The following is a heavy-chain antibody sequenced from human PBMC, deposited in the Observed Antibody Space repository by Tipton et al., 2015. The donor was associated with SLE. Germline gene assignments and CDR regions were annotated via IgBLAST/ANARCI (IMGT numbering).Heavy chain of an antibody. CDR2: FYYSGST. Sequence: TLSLTCTVSGGSMSTYYWNWIRQFPGKGLEWIGFFYYSGSTSYNPSLKSRVTISLDKSKNQFSLKLSSVTAADTAVYYCARGGTVFGVVLNWFGPWGQGTLLTVSS. CDR1: GGSMSTYY. J-gene: IGHJ5*02. V-gene: IGHV4-59*01. CDR3: ARGGTVFGVVLNWFGP. D-gene: IGHD3-3*01.